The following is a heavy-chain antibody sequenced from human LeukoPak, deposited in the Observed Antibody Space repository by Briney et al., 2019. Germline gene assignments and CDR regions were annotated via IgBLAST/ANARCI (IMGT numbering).Heavy chain of an antibody. Sequence: SETLSLTCAVYGGSFSGYYWSWIRQPPGKGLEWIGYIYYSGSTNYNPSLKSRATISVDTSKNQFSLKLSSVTAADTAVYYCASFDGYTTLDYWGQGTLVTVSS. CDR2: IYYSGST. J-gene: IGHJ4*02. CDR1: GGSFSGYY. CDR3: ASFDGYTTLDY. V-gene: IGHV4-59*08. D-gene: IGHD5-24*01.